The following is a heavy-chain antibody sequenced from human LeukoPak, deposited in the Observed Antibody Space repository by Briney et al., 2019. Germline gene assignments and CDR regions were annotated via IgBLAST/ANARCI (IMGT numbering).Heavy chain of an antibody. D-gene: IGHD3-22*01. V-gene: IGHV1-2*02. CDR1: GYSFTGYY. CDR2: INPNSGDT. CDR3: ATEPFPVPDSSGYYRRPNAFDI. Sequence: ASVKVSCKASGYSFTGYYMHWVRQAPGQGLEWMGWINPNSGDTKYAQKFQGRVTMTRDTSISTAYMELTRLRSDDTAVYYCATEPFPVPDSSGYYRRPNAFDIWGQGTMVTVSS. J-gene: IGHJ3*02.